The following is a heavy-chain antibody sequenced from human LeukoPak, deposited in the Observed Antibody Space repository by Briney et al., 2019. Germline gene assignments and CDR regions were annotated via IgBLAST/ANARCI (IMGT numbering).Heavy chain of an antibody. J-gene: IGHJ6*03. V-gene: IGHV4-61*02. D-gene: IGHD3-10*01. CDR2: IYTSGST. Sequence: PSQTLSLICIVSGGSITSGGYYWTWIRQPAGKGLEWIGRIYTSGSTNYNPSLKSRVTISVDTSKNQFSLKLSSVTAADTAVYYCAREAFRYYYGSGSYYNGNYYYMDVWGKGTTVTVSS. CDR3: AREAFRYYYGSGSYYNGNYYYMDV. CDR1: GGSITSGGYY.